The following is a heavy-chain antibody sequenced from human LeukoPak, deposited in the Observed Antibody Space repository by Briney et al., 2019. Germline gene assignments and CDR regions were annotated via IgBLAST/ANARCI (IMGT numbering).Heavy chain of an antibody. CDR3: ARSAAPSASPAADY. CDR2: ITPNSGGT. CDR1: GYTFTGYY. D-gene: IGHD6-25*01. Sequence: ASVKVSCKASGYTFTGYYLHWVRQAPGQGLEWMGWITPNSGGTNYAQRFQGRVTMTRDTSISTAYMELSRLRSDDTAVYYCARSAAPSASPAADYWGQGTLVTVSS. V-gene: IGHV1-2*02. J-gene: IGHJ4*02.